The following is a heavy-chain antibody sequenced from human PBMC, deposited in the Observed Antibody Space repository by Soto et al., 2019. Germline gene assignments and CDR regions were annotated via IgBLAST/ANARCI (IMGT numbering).Heavy chain of an antibody. CDR2: IYGSGST. CDR1: GGSISSYY. J-gene: IGHJ4*02. D-gene: IGHD3-10*01. V-gene: IGHV4-59*01. CDR3: ARDKGTMVRGVLDY. Sequence: QVQLQESGPGLVKPSETLSLTCTVSGGSISSYYWSWIRQPPGKGLEWIGYIYGSGSTNYNPSLTSRVTISVDTSNHQPSLKLGSVTAADTAVYYCARDKGTMVRGVLDYWGQGTLVTVSS.